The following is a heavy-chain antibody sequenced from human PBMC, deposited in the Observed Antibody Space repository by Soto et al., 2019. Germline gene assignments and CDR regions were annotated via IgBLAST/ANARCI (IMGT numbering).Heavy chain of an antibody. CDR2: ISWNSGSI. CDR1: GFTFADSA. V-gene: IGHV3-9*01. J-gene: IGHJ6*02. Sequence: EVQLVESGGGLVQPGRSLRLSCAASGFTFADSAMHWVRQAPGKGLEWVSGISWNSGSIGYADSVKGRFTISRDNAKNSLYLQMNSLRAEDTALYYSAKDAITMVRGVLSYYGMDVWGQWTTVTVSS. CDR3: AKDAITMVRGVLSYYGMDV. D-gene: IGHD3-10*01.